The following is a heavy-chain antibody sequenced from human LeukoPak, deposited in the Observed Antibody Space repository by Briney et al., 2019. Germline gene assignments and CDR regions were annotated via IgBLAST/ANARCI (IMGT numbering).Heavy chain of an antibody. CDR1: GFTFSSYA. D-gene: IGHD6-19*01. V-gene: IGHV3-23*01. J-gene: IGHJ4*02. CDR2: ISGSGGST. Sequence: GGSLRLPCAASGFTFSSYAMSWVRQAPGKGLEWVSAISGSGGSTYYADSVKGRFTISRDNSKNTLYLQMNSLRAEDTAVYYCAKSWRQWLVQDYFDYWGQGTLVTVSS. CDR3: AKSWRQWLVQDYFDY.